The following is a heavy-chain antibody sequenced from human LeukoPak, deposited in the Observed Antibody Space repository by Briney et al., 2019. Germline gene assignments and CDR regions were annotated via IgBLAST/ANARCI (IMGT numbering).Heavy chain of an antibody. V-gene: IGHV1-24*01. CDR1: GYTLTELS. J-gene: IGHJ6*02. D-gene: IGHD6-13*01. CDR3: AILEYSSSSRYYYYYGTDV. Sequence: ASVKVSCKVSGYTLTELSMHWVRQAPGKGLEWMGGFDPEDGETIYAQKFQGRVTMTEDTSTDTAYMELSSLRSEDTAVYYCAILEYSSSSRYYYYYGTDVWGQGTTVTVSS. CDR2: FDPEDGET.